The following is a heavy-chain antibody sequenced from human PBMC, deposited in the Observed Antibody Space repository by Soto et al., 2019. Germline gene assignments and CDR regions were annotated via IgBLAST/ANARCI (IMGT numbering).Heavy chain of an antibody. CDR3: ARGAVVNFDS. D-gene: IGHD3-22*01. J-gene: IGHJ4*02. V-gene: IGHV4-30-2*01. CDR2: IYHSGST. Sequence: QLQLQESGSGLVKPSQTLSLTCPVSGGSISSGGSSWTWIRQPPGKGLEWIGYIYHSGSTYYNPSLEXRVTISVDRSKNQFSLKLTSVTAADTAVYYCARGAVVNFDSWGQGTLVTVSS. CDR1: GGSISSGGSS.